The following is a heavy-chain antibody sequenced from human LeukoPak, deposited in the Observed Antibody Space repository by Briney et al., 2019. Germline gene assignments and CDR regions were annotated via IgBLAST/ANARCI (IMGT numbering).Heavy chain of an antibody. CDR3: ARVVVPAPIPAFDI. V-gene: IGHV4-30-4*08. CDR2: IYYSGST. D-gene: IGHD2-2*01. CDR1: AGSISSGDYY. Sequence: PSQTMSLTCTVSAGSISSGDYYWSWIREPPGKGLEWIGYIYYSGSTYYNPSLKSRVTISVDTSKTQFSLKLSSVTAADTAVYYCARVVVPAPIPAFDIWGQGTMVTVSS. J-gene: IGHJ3*02.